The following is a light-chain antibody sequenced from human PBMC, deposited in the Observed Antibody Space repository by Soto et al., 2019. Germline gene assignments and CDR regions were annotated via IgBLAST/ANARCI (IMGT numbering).Light chain of an antibody. V-gene: IGKV3-11*01. CDR3: QHRSSWPVS. Sequence: EIVLTQSPVTLSLSPGERATLSCKASQSVSTYLAWYQQKPGQSPRLLIYDASNRATGIPARFSGSGSGTDFTLTISSLEPEDFAVYYCQHRSSWPVSFGQGTRLEIK. CDR1: QSVSTY. J-gene: IGKJ5*01. CDR2: DAS.